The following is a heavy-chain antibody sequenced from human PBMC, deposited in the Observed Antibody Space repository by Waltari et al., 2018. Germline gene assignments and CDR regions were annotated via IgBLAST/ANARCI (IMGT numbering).Heavy chain of an antibody. V-gene: IGHV3-48*04. Sequence: EVQLVESGGGLVQPGGSLRLPCAASGFTFSSYSMNWVRQAPGKGLEWVSYISSSSSTIYYADSVKGRFTISRDNAKNSLYLQMNSLRAEDTAVYYCARGHGDYFYYYYMDVWGKGTTVTVSS. CDR2: ISSSSSTI. D-gene: IGHD4-17*01. CDR3: ARGHGDYFYYYYMDV. J-gene: IGHJ6*03. CDR1: GFTFSSYS.